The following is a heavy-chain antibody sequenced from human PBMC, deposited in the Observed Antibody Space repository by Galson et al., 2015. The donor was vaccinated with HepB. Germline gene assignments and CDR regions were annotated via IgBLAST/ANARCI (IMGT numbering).Heavy chain of an antibody. V-gene: IGHV4-39*01. CDR2: VYYRGST. J-gene: IGHJ3*02. CDR1: GDSISSGSYY. Sequence: SETLSLTCTVSGDSISSGSYYWGWIRQPPGKGLEWIGTVYYRGSTYYNPSLQSRVTMSVDSSKNQFSLNLTSVTATDTAVYYCARRLFTLHAFDIWGQGTMVTVPS. CDR3: ARRLFTLHAFDI.